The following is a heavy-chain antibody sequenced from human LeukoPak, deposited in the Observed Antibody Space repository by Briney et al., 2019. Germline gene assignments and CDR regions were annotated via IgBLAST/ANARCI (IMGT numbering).Heavy chain of an antibody. V-gene: IGHV5-51*01. D-gene: IGHD4-11*01. J-gene: IGHJ4*02. Sequence: GASLKISCKGSGYSFTSYWIGWVRQMPGKGLEWMGIIYPGDSDTRYSPSFQGQVTISADKSISTAYLQWSSRKASDTAMYYWVRTPYDYSNYLDYWGQGTLVTVSS. CDR2: IYPGDSDT. CDR3: VRTPYDYSNYLDY. CDR1: GYSFTSYW.